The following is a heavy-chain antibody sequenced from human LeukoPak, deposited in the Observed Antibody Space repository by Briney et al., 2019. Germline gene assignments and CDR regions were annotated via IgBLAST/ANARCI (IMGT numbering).Heavy chain of an antibody. CDR3: ANRGSPLWFGELFRAFDI. J-gene: IGHJ3*02. CDR2: ISGSGGST. D-gene: IGHD3-10*01. V-gene: IGHV3-23*01. Sequence: GGSLRLSCAASGFTFSSYAMSWVRQAPGKGLEWVSAISGSGGSTSYADSVKGRFTISRDNSKNTLYLQMNSLRAEDTAVYYCANRGSPLWFGELFRAFDIWGQGTMVTVSS. CDR1: GFTFSSYA.